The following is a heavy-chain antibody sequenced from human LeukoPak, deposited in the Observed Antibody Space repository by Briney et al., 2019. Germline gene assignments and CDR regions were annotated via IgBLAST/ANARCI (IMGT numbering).Heavy chain of an antibody. CDR3: AKIYDSSGYDAFDI. D-gene: IGHD3-22*01. CDR1: GFTFDDYA. V-gene: IGHV3-9*01. CDR2: ISWNSGSI. J-gene: IGHJ3*02. Sequence: GGSLRLSCAASGFTFDDYAMHWVRQAPGKGLEWVSGISWNSGSIGYADSVKGRFTISRDNAKNSLYLQMNSLRAEDTALYYCAKIYDSSGYDAFDIWGQGTMVTVSS.